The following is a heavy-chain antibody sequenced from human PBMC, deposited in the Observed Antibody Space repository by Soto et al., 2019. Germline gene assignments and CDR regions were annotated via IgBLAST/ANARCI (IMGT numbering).Heavy chain of an antibody. Sequence: EVQLLESGGDLVQPEGSLRLSCAVSGFTFSSFAMSWVRQAPGKGLEWVSGISGNGGSKYYADSVKGRFTISRDNSKNTLYLQMNSLRAEDTAVYYCAKGEGSSSIFYYYSMDVWGQGTTVTVSS. CDR2: ISGNGGSK. J-gene: IGHJ6*02. D-gene: IGHD6-6*01. CDR1: GFTFSSFA. CDR3: AKGEGSSSIFYYYSMDV. V-gene: IGHV3-23*01.